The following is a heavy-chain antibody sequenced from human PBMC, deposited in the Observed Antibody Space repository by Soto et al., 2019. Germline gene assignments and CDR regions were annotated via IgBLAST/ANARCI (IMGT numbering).Heavy chain of an antibody. CDR2: ISTYSGNT. Sequence: QVQLVQSEAEVKKPGASVKVSCKASGYTFTTYGISWVRQAPGQGLEWMGDISTYSGNTNYAQKFQDRVTMTADTSTSTAYMELRSLRSDDTAVYYCARNSLGVWGRGTLVTVSS. CDR1: GYTFTTYG. D-gene: IGHD1-26*01. J-gene: IGHJ4*02. V-gene: IGHV1-18*01. CDR3: ARNSLGV.